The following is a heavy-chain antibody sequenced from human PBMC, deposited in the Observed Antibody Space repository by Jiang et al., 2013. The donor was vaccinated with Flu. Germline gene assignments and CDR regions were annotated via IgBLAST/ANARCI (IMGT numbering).Heavy chain of an antibody. CDR2: LSGSGDTA. V-gene: IGHV3-23*01. CDR1: GFTFSAYG. Sequence: VQLLESGGGLVQPGGSLRLSCRASGFTFSAYGMSWVRQAPGKGLEWVSTLSGSGDTAHYAVSVRGRFTISRDDSKNTLYLQMNSLRAEDTALYYCAKDVEWDLVGNGFDYWGQGTLVTVSS. CDR3: AKDVEWDLVGNGFDY. D-gene: IGHD4-23*01. J-gene: IGHJ4*02.